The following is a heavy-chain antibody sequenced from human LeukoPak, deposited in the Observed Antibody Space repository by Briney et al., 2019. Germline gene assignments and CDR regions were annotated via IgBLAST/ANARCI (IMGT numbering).Heavy chain of an antibody. CDR1: GFTFTSSA. V-gene: IGHV1-58*01. D-gene: IGHD3-10*01. CDR2: IVVGSGNT. CDR3: ATSQTIWFGELLAFDI. Sequence: SVKVSCKASGFTFTSSAVQWVRQARGQRLEWIGWIVVGSGNTNYAQKFQERVTITRDMSTSTAYMELSSLRSEDTAVYYCATSQTIWFGELLAFDIWGQGTMVTVSS. J-gene: IGHJ3*02.